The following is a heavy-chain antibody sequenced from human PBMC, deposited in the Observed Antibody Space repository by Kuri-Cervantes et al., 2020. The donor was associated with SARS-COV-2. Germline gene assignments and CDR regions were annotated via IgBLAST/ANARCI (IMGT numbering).Heavy chain of an antibody. Sequence: GGSLRLSCTASGFIFSDYYMTWIRQAPGKGLEWIGRFKSKTAGGTIVYAAPVQGRFTISRDDSRNTLYLQMNGLKTEDTAVYYCATGSTSGWYRRDFDFWGPGTLVTVSS. CDR1: GFIFSDYY. CDR3: ATGSTSGWYRRDFDF. V-gene: IGHV3-15*01. J-gene: IGHJ4*02. D-gene: IGHD6-19*01. CDR2: FKSKTAGGTI.